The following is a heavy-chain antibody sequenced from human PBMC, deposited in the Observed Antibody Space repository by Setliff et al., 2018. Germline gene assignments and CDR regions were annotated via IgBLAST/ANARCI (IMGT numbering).Heavy chain of an antibody. CDR3: ARESRYYYDNLGTLDY. CDR1: GGSISSGDYY. V-gene: IGHV4-30-4*08. J-gene: IGHJ4*02. D-gene: IGHD3-22*01. CDR2: IYYSGST. Sequence: SETLSLTCTVSGGSISSGDYYWGWIRQPPGKGLEWIGSIYYSGSTYYNPSLKSRVTISVDTSKNQFSLKLSSVTAADTAVYYCARESRYYYDNLGTLDYWGQGTLVTVSS.